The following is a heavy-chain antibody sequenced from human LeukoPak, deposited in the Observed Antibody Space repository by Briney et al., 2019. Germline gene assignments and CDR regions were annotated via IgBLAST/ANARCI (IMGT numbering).Heavy chain of an antibody. Sequence: GESLKISCKGSGYSFPSYWIGWVRQMPGKGLEWLGIVYPGDFRTTYSPSFQGQVTISADRSISTAYLQWSSLKASDTAMYYCARRGGNAFDIWGQGTLVTVSS. CDR3: ARRGGNAFDI. J-gene: IGHJ3*02. V-gene: IGHV5-51*01. CDR2: VYPGDFRT. D-gene: IGHD1-26*01. CDR1: GYSFPSYW.